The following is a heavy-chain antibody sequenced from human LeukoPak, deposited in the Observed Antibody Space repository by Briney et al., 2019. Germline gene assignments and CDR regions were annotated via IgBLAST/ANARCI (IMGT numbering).Heavy chain of an antibody. V-gene: IGHV1-2*02. D-gene: IGHD6-19*01. CDR1: GYTFTGYY. Sequence: SVKVSCKASGYTFTGYYMHWVRQAPGQGLEWMGWINPNSGGTKYAQKLQGRVTMTRDTSISTAYMELSRLRSDDTAVYYCARDNSGSFGDYWGQGTLVAVSS. CDR3: ARDNSGSFGDY. CDR2: INPNSGGT. J-gene: IGHJ4*02.